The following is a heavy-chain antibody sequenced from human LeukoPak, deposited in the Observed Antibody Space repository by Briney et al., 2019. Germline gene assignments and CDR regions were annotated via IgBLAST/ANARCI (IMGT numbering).Heavy chain of an antibody. Sequence: ASVKVSCKASGYTFTSYGISWVRQAPGQGLEWMGWISAHNDNTNYAQKLQGRVTMTTDTSTSTAYMELRSLRSDDTAVYYCARGYCSGGSCFATYYYYYMDVWGKGTTVTVSS. D-gene: IGHD2-15*01. CDR3: ARGYCSGGSCFATYYYYYMDV. CDR2: ISAHNDNT. J-gene: IGHJ6*03. V-gene: IGHV1-18*01. CDR1: GYTFTSYG.